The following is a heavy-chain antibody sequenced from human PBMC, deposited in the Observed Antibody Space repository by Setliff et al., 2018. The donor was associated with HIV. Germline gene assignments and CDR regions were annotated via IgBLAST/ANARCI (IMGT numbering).Heavy chain of an antibody. Sequence: ASVKVSCKGSGYTFTGYYVHWVRLAPGQGLEWMGWINPNVGGTTYAQKFQGRVAMTRDTSISTAYMELSRLTSDDTALYYCAREADYSDTGGQYRYWGQGTLVTVSS. D-gene: IGHD2-8*02. CDR3: AREADYSDTGGQYRY. J-gene: IGHJ4*02. CDR2: INPNVGGT. CDR1: GYTFTGYY. V-gene: IGHV1-2*02.